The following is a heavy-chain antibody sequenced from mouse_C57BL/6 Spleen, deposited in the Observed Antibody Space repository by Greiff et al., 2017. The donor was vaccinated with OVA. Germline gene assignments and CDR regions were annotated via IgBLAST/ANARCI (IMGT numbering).Heavy chain of an antibody. CDR3: AREEDYYGSSYGYFDV. CDR2: IYPGSGST. CDR1: GYTFTSYW. J-gene: IGHJ1*03. D-gene: IGHD1-1*01. Sequence: QVQLQQPGAELVKPGASVKMSCKASGYTFTSYWITWVKQRPGQGLEWIGDIYPGSGSTNYNEKFKSKATLTVDTSSSTAYMQLSSLTSEDSAFYYCAREEDYYGSSYGYFDVWGKGTTVTVSS. V-gene: IGHV1-55*01.